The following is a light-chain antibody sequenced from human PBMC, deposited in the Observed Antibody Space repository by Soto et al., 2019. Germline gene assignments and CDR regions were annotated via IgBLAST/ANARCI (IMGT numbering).Light chain of an antibody. J-gene: IGLJ7*01. Sequence: NFMLTQPHSVSESPGKTVTISCTRSSGSIASNYVQWYQQRPGSATNTVIYEDNQSPSGVPDRFSGSIDSSSISASLTVSGLKTDDEADYYCQSYDSSKHAVFGGGTQLTVL. V-gene: IGLV6-57*04. CDR1: SGSIASNY. CDR2: EDN. CDR3: QSYDSSKHAV.